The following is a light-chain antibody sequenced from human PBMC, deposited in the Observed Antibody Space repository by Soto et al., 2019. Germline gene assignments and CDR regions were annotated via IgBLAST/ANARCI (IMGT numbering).Light chain of an antibody. CDR1: QSVSGSQ. CDR3: QQYSSTPLT. Sequence: DIVLTQSPGTLSLSPGERATLSCRASQSVSGSQLAWYQQKPGQAPRLLIYGASSRATGIPDRFSGSGSGTDFTLTISRLEPEDFAVYYCQQYSSTPLTFGGGTKVGIK. J-gene: IGKJ4*01. CDR2: GAS. V-gene: IGKV3-20*01.